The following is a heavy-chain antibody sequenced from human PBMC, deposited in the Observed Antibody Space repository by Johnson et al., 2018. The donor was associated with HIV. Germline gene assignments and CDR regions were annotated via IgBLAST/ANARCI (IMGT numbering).Heavy chain of an antibody. V-gene: IGHV3-66*01. CDR2: IYSGDST. Sequence: VQLVESGGGLVQPGGSLRLSCAASGLTVSTNDINWVRQAPGKGLEWVAIIYSGDSTYYADSLEGRFTISRDKSKNTVYLQMNSLRVEDTAVYFCARDPSLDAFDIWGQGTMVTVAS. CDR1: GLTVSTND. CDR3: ARDPSLDAFDI. J-gene: IGHJ3*02.